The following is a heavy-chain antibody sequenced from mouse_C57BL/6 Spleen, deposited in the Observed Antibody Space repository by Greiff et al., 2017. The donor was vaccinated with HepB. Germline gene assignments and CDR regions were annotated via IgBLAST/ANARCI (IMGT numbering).Heavy chain of an antibody. Sequence: QVQLQQPGAELVRPGTSVKLSCKASGYTFTSYWMHWVKQRPGQGLEWIGVIDPSDSYTNYNQKFKGKATLTVDTSSSTAYMQLSSLTSEDSAVYYCARSVPYGNYYFDYWGQGTTLTVSS. D-gene: IGHD2-1*01. CDR2: IDPSDSYT. J-gene: IGHJ2*01. CDR3: ARSVPYGNYYFDY. CDR1: GYTFTSYW. V-gene: IGHV1-59*01.